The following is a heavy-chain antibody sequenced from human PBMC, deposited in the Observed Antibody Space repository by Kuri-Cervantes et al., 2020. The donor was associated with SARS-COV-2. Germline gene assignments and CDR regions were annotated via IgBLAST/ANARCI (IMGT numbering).Heavy chain of an antibody. Sequence: LSLTCAASGFTFSSYAMHWVRQAPDKGLEWVAVISYDGSNKYYADSVKGRFTISRDNSKNTLYLQMNSLRAEDTAVYYCARDIGMATNRGLDYWGQGTLVTVSS. CDR1: GFTFSSYA. V-gene: IGHV3-30-3*01. J-gene: IGHJ4*02. CDR3: ARDIGMATNRGLDY. CDR2: ISYDGSNK. D-gene: IGHD5-24*01.